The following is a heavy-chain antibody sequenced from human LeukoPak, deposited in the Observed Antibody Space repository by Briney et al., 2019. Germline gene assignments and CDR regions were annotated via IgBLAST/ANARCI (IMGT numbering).Heavy chain of an antibody. J-gene: IGHJ4*02. Sequence: PSETLSLTCTVSGGSISSSSYYWGWIRQPPGKGLEWIGSIYYSGSTYYNPSLKSRVTISVDTSKNQFSLKLSSATAADTAVYYCARAWPSDWLFDYWGQGTLVTVSS. CDR2: IYYSGST. D-gene: IGHD3-9*01. CDR1: GGSISSSSYY. V-gene: IGHV4-39*01. CDR3: ARAWPSDWLFDY.